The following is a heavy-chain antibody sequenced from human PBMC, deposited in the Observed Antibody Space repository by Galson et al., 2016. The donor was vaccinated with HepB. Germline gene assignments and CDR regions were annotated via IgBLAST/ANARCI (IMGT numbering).Heavy chain of an antibody. Sequence: SLRLSCAASGFTVSSNYLSWVRQAPGKGLEWVSIVYSDGSTYYSDFVRGRFTISRDNSNNIVYLQMNSLRAEDTAVYFCAKNKATARVWGHYYYYMDVWGKGTTVTVSS. V-gene: IGHV3-53*01. CDR2: VYSDGST. CDR1: GFTVSSNY. CDR3: AKNKATARVWGHYYYYMDV. D-gene: IGHD3-16*01. J-gene: IGHJ6*03.